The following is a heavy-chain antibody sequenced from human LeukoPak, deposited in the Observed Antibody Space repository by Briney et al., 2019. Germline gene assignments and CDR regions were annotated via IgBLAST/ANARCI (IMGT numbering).Heavy chain of an antibody. D-gene: IGHD2-2*01. CDR2: IIPIFGTA. J-gene: IGHJ6*03. V-gene: IGHV1-69*13. CDR1: GGTFSSYA. CDR3: ARDRGDCSSTSRYHPYYYYYMDV. Sequence: SVKVSCKASGGTFSSYAISWVRQAPGQGLEWMGGIIPIFGTANYAQKFQGRVTITADESTSTAYMELSSLRSEDTAVYYCARDRGDCSSTSRYHPYYYYYMDVWGKGTTVTVSS.